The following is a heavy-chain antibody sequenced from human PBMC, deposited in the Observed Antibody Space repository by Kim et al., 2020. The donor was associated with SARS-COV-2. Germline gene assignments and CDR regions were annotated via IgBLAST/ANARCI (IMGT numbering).Heavy chain of an antibody. V-gene: IGHV4-34*01. CDR3: ARGGRYYGSGSYRPAYYYGMDV. Sequence: SETLSLTCAVYGGSLSGYYWSWIRQPPGKGLEWIGEINHIGSTNYNPSLKSRVTISVDTSKNQFSLKLSSVTAADTAVYYCARGGRYYGSGSYRPAYYYGMDVWGQGTTVTVSS. CDR1: GGSLSGYY. CDR2: INHIGST. D-gene: IGHD3-10*01. J-gene: IGHJ6*02.